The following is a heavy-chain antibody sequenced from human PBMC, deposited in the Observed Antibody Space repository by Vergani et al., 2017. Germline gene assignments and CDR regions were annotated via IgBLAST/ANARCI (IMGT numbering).Heavy chain of an antibody. CDR2: IYYSGST. V-gene: IGHV4-59*01. CDR1: GGSISSYY. J-gene: IGHJ4*02. D-gene: IGHD5-18*01. CDR3: ASSSRGYTLV. Sequence: QVQLQQWGAGLLKPSETLSLTCTVSGGSISSYYWSWIRQPPGKGLEWIGYIYYSGSTNYNPSLKSRVTISVDTSKNQFSLKLSSVTAADTAVYYCASSSRGYTLVWGQGTLVTVSS.